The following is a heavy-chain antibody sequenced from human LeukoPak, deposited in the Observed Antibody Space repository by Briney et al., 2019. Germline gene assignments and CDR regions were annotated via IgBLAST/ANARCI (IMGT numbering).Heavy chain of an antibody. CDR3: ARGSGYGSGYFNWFDP. CDR2: IYYSGST. V-gene: IGHV4-59*01. Sequence: PSETLSLTCSVSGGSISSYYWSWIRQPPGKGLEWIGYIYYSGSTNYNPSLKSRVTISVDTSKNQFSLKLSSVTAADTAVYYCARGSGYGSGYFNWFDPWGQGTLVTVSS. CDR1: GGSISSYY. D-gene: IGHD3-3*01. J-gene: IGHJ5*02.